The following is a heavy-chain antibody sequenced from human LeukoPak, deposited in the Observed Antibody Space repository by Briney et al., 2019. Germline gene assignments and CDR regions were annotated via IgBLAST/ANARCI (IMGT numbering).Heavy chain of an antibody. CDR3: ARTVAALGYGMDV. J-gene: IGHJ6*02. D-gene: IGHD2-15*01. CDR1: GGTFSSYA. CDR2: IIPIFGTA. V-gene: IGHV1-69*01. Sequence: APVKVSCKASGGTFSSYAISWVRQAPGQGLEWMGGIIPIFGTANYAQKFQGRVTITADESTSTAYMELSSLRSEDTAVYYCARTVAALGYGMDVWGQGTTVTVSS.